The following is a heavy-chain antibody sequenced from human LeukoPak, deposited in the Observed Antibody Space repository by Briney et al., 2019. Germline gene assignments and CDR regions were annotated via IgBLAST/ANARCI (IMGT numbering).Heavy chain of an antibody. V-gene: IGHV3-23*01. CDR3: AKDIQLST. Sequence: GGSLRLSCAASGFTFSNSAMSWVRQAPGKGLEWVSLIGPVGDSPFYADSVKGRFTISRDNSKNTLSLQMNSLRVEDTAIYYCAKDIQLSTWGLGTMVTVSS. D-gene: IGHD5-24*01. CDR2: IGPVGDSP. J-gene: IGHJ3*01. CDR1: GFTFSNSA.